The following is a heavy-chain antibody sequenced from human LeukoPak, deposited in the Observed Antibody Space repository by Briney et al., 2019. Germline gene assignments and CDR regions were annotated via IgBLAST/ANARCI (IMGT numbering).Heavy chain of an antibody. CDR3: ARDPHYGALDY. D-gene: IGHD4-17*01. CDR2: MSPDGSQI. J-gene: IGHJ4*02. V-gene: IGHV3-7*01. CDR1: GFTFSDYY. Sequence: PGGSLRLSCAASGFTFSDYYMSWIRQAPGKGLEWVADMSPDGSQILYVDSVRGRFTVSRDNAKNSLYLQMNTLRAEDTAIYYCARDPHYGALDYWGQGTLVSVSS.